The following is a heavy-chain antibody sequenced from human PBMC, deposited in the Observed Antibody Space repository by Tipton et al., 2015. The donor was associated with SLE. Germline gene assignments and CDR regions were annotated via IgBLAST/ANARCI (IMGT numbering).Heavy chain of an antibody. CDR2: FDPEDGET. V-gene: IGHV1-24*01. Sequence: QSGPEVKKPGASVKVSCKVSGYTLTELSMHWVRQAPGKGLEWMGGFDPEDGETIYAQKFQGRVTMTEDTSTDTAYMELSSLRSEDTAVYYCVTGPGGSYGYNYWGQGTLVTVSS. D-gene: IGHD5-18*01. J-gene: IGHJ4*02. CDR1: GYTLTELS. CDR3: VTGPGGSYGYNY.